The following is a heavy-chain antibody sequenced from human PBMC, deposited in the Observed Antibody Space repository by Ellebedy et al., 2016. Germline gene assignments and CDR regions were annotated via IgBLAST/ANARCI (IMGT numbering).Heavy chain of an antibody. CDR2: SNNR. D-gene: IGHD4-23*01. V-gene: IGHV1-18*01. J-gene: IGHJ5*02. CDR3: ARETRDGVGTSEAFYDP. CDR1: GYTFSTYD. Sequence: ASVKVSXXASGYTFSTYDITWVRQAPGQGLEWMGGSNNRNHAQKFQGRVSMTTDTSTSTAYMELRSLRFDDTAVYYCARETRDGVGTSEAFYDPWGQGTLVTVSS.